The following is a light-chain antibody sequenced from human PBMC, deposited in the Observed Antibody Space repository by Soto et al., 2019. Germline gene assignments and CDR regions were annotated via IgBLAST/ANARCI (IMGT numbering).Light chain of an antibody. CDR2: ENN. J-gene: IGLJ3*02. Sequence: QSVLTQPPSVSAAPGQKVTISCSGSSSNIGNNYVSWYQQLPGTAPKLLIYENNKRPSGIPDRFSGSKSGTSATLGITGLQTGVEADYYCGTWDSSLSVWVFGGGTKLTVL. CDR1: SSNIGNNY. CDR3: GTWDSSLSVWV. V-gene: IGLV1-51*02.